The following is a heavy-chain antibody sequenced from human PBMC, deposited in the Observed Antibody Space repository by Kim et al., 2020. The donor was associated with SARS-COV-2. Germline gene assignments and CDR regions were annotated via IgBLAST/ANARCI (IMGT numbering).Heavy chain of an antibody. J-gene: IGHJ4*02. CDR1: GFTLGNNV. CDR2: IRARAETT. CDR3: AKDRGCSDWPVFDC. D-gene: IGHD6-19*01. V-gene: IGHV3-23*01. Sequence: GGSLRLSCAASGFTLGNNVMSWVRQAPGRGLEWVSTIRARAETTYYADSVNGRFTISRDNSKNTLYLQLNSLRADDTAVYYCAKDRGCSDWPVFDCWGQG.